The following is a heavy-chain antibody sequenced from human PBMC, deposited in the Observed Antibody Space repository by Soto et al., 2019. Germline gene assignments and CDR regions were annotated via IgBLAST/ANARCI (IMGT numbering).Heavy chain of an antibody. CDR2: INHSGST. V-gene: IGHV4-34*01. D-gene: IGHD1-7*01. CDR1: GGSFSGYY. Sequence: SETLSLTCAVYGGSFSGYYWSWIRQPPGKGLEWIGEINHSGSTNYNPSLKSRVTISVDTSKNHFSLKLSSVTAADTAVYYCARDPYNWNYYYPYFYDGMDVWGQGTTVTVSS. J-gene: IGHJ6*02. CDR3: ARDPYNWNYYYPYFYDGMDV.